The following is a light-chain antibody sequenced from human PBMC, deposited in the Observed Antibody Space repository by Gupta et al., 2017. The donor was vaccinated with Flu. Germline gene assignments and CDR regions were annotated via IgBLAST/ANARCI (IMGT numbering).Light chain of an antibody. J-gene: IGKJ4*01. CDR1: QDIRNW. Sequence: PCSVSASVGDRVTITCRASQDIRNWLAWYQQKPGKAPKLLIYTASSLQSGVPSRFSGSGSGTDFTLTISNLQPEDFATYYCQQASSYPLTLGGGTKVEV. CDR3: QQASSYPLT. CDR2: TAS. V-gene: IGKV1-12*01.